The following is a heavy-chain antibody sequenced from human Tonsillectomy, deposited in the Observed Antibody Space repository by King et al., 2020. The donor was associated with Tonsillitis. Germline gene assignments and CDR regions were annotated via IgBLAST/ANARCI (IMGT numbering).Heavy chain of an antibody. J-gene: IGHJ5*02. V-gene: IGHV4-59*11. CDR1: GDSISSHY. Sequence: VQLQESGPGLVKPSETLSLTCTVSGDSISSHYWSWIRQPPGKGLEWIGFISNTGSPYYNPSLQSRFSLSVDTSTNQFILTMTSVTAADTAVYYCARTGYYETSGYYSAWGQGALVTVSS. D-gene: IGHD3-22*01. CDR2: ISNTGSP. CDR3: ARTGYYETSGYYSA.